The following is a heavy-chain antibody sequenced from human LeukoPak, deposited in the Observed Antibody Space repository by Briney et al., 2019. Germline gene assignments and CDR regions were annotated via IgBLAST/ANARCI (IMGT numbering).Heavy chain of an antibody. Sequence: PSETLSLTCAVSGYSISSGYYWGWIRQPPGKGLEWIGSIYHSGSTYYNPSLQGRVTISVDTSKNQFSLELSSVAAADTAVYYFESPDCSGRSCYSVYAFDIWGQGTMVTVSS. CDR3: ESPDCSGRSCYSVYAFDI. D-gene: IGHD2-15*01. CDR1: GYSISSGYY. CDR2: IYHSGST. J-gene: IGHJ3*02. V-gene: IGHV4-38-2*01.